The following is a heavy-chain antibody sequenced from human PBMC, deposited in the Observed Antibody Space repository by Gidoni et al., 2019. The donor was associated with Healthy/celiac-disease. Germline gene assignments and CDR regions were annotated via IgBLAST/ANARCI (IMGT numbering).Heavy chain of an antibody. CDR2: ISGSGGST. J-gene: IGHJ4*02. CDR3: AKDSPDIVVVVATFDY. CDR1: GFPLIIYA. V-gene: IGHV3-23*01. D-gene: IGHD2-15*01. Sequence: EGLLLESGGGLVQPGGSLRLSCAASGFPLIIYAMSWVRQAPGKGLEWVSAISGSGGSTYYADSVKGRFTISRDNSKNTLYLQMNSLRAEDTAVYYCAKDSPDIVVVVATFDYWGQGTLVTVSS.